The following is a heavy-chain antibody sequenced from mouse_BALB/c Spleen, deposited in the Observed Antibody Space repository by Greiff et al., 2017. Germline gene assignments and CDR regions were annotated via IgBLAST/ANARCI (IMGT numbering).Heavy chain of an antibody. CDR3: ARDYDYYSWFAY. CDR1: GFTFTDYY. J-gene: IGHJ3*01. Sequence: DVKLEESGGGLVQPGGSLRLSCATSGFTFTDYYMSWVRQPPGKALEWLGFIRNKANGYTTEYSASVKGRFTISRDNSQSILYLQMNTLRAEDSAAYYCARDYDYYSWFAYWGPGTLVTVSA. D-gene: IGHD2-4*01. CDR2: IRNKANGYTT. V-gene: IGHV7-3*02.